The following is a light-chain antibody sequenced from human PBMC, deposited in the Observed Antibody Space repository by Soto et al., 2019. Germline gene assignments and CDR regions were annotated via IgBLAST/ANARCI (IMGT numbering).Light chain of an antibody. Sequence: QSVLTQTPSASGTPGQRVIISCSGSSSNIGSNYVYWYQQLPGTAPKLLISRDNERPSGVPDRFSGSKSGTSGSLAISGLRSEDEADYYCSSYAGSNNFVFGSGTKVTVL. CDR2: RDN. CDR3: SSYAGSNNFV. V-gene: IGLV1-47*01. CDR1: SSNIGSNY. J-gene: IGLJ1*01.